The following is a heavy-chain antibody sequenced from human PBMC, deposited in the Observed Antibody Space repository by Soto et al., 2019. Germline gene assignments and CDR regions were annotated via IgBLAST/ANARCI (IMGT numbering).Heavy chain of an antibody. CDR1: GGSVSSGSYY. CDR2: IYYSGST. D-gene: IGHD5-18*01. V-gene: IGHV4-61*01. Sequence: QVQLQESGPGLVKPSETLSLTCTVSGGSVSSGSYYWSWIRQPPGKGLEWIGYIYYSGSTNYNPYLKSRVTISVDTSKNQFSLKLSSVTAADTAVYYCARGSYGYFDYWGQGTLVTVSS. J-gene: IGHJ4*02. CDR3: ARGSYGYFDY.